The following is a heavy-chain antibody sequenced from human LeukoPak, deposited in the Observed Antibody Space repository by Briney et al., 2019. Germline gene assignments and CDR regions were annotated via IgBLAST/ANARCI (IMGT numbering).Heavy chain of an antibody. J-gene: IGHJ6*03. CDR3: ARLWDSTGLYFYYYMDV. CDR2: YHIGNT. Sequence: SETLSLTCTVSGVSIRGDTYYWGWIRQPPGKGLEWIGNYHIGNTYYNPSLKSRVTISEDTSKNQFSLRVNSVTAADAAVYYCARLWDSTGLYFYYYMDVWGEGTTVTVSS. D-gene: IGHD6-19*01. CDR1: GVSIRGDTYY. V-gene: IGHV4-39*01.